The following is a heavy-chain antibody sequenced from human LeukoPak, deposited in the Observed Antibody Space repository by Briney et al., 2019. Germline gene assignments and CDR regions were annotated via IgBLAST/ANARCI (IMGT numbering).Heavy chain of an antibody. Sequence: SVKVSCKASGGTFSSYAISWGRQAPGQGLEWMGGIIPIFGTANYAQKFQGRVTITADESTSTAYMELSSLRSEDTAVYYCARTSGDSSGYPNPLDYWGQGTLVTVSS. CDR1: GGTFSSYA. V-gene: IGHV1-69*01. CDR2: IIPIFGTA. CDR3: ARTSGDSSGYPNPLDY. J-gene: IGHJ4*02. D-gene: IGHD3-22*01.